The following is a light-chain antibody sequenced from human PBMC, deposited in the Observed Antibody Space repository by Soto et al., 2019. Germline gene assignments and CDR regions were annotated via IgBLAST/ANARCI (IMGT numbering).Light chain of an antibody. CDR3: SSFTSDRIYV. CDR1: HNDIGTYDY. J-gene: IGLJ1*01. Sequence: TVSGSPGQSITISCTGNHNDIGTYDYVSWYQQHPGRAPRLLIYGVTTRPSGISDRFSASKSGLTASLTISGLQPEDEADYYCSSFTSDRIYVFVTWTKVTVL. V-gene: IGLV2-14*03. CDR2: GVT.